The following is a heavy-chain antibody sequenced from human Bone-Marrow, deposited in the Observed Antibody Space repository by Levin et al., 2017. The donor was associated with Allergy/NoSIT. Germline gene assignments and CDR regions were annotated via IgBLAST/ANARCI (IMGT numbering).Heavy chain of an antibody. Sequence: ASVRVSCKASGYTFTTSDVHWVRHASGQGLEWMGWMNPNSGNTHYAQKFLGRLTMTRDTSTNTAYLELSSLRSDDTAIYYCARGPSRVFDLWGQGTMVTVSS. CDR2: MNPNSGNT. CDR3: ARGPSRVFDL. V-gene: IGHV1-8*01. J-gene: IGHJ3*01. CDR1: GYTFTTSD.